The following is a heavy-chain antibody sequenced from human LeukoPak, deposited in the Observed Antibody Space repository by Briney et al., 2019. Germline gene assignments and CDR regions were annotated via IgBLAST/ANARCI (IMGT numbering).Heavy chain of an antibody. CDR3: ARDVGGRGWFDP. CDR1: GFTFSNYN. V-gene: IGHV3-48*01. D-gene: IGHD3-16*01. CDR2: ISSSSSTI. Sequence: GGSLRLSCAASGFTFSNYNINWVRQAPGKGLEWVSYISSSSSTIHYADSVKGRFTISRDNAKNSLYLQMNSLRAEDTAVYYCARDVGGRGWFDPWGQGTLVTVSS. J-gene: IGHJ5*02.